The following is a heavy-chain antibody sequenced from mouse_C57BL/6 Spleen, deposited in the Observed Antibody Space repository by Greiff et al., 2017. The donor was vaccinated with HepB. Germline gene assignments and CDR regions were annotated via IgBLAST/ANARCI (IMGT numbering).Heavy chain of an antibody. CDR3: VRQGGYDGYLQANYYAMDY. CDR1: GFSFNTYA. J-gene: IGHJ4*01. V-gene: IGHV10-1*01. Sequence: DVMLVESGGGLVQPKGSLKLSCAASGFSFNTYAMNWVRQAPGKGLEWVARIRSKSNNYATYYADSVKDRFTISRDDSESMLYLQMNNLKTEDTAMYYCVRQGGYDGYLQANYYAMDYWGQGTSVTVSS. CDR2: IRSKSNNYAT. D-gene: IGHD2-3*01.